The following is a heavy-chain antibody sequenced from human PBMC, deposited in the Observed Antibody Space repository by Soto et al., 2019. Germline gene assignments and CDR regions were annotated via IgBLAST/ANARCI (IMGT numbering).Heavy chain of an antibody. CDR1: GGSISSGGYY. CDR3: ARSPGDFWSGYPLCWFDP. CDR2: IYYSGST. V-gene: IGHV4-31*03. D-gene: IGHD3-3*01. Sequence: PSETLSLTCTVSGGSISSGGYYWSWIRQHPGKGLEWIGYIYYSGSTYYNPSLKSRVTISVDTSKNQFSLKLSSVTAADTAVYYCARSPGDFWSGYPLCWFDPWGQGTLVTVS. J-gene: IGHJ5*02.